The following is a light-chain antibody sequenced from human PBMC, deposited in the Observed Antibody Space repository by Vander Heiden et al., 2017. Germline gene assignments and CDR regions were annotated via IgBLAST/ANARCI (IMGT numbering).Light chain of an antibody. CDR3: MEALQVT. V-gene: IGKV2-28*01. Sequence: DIVMTQSPLSLPVTPGEPASISCRSSQSLLNSNGYNYLDWFLQKPGQKPQILIYLGSNRAAGVPDRCSGSGSGTNFTLKISRVEAEDVGVYYCMEALQVTFGHGTKVDIK. CDR1: QSLLNSNGYNY. CDR2: LGS. J-gene: IGKJ3*01.